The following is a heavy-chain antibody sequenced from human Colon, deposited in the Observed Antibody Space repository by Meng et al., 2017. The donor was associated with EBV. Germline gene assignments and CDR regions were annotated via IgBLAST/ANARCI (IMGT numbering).Heavy chain of an antibody. Sequence: SGAVVNNPWYSVKFACHADGYSFTSCSLNCVTHAPGQGLAWMGWININTGNPTYAQGFTGRFVFSLDTSVSTAYLQIDSLKADDTAVYYCARGNGWRFDYWGQGTLVTVSS. CDR1: GYSFTSCS. CDR2: ININTGNP. CDR3: ARGNGWRFDY. J-gene: IGHJ4*02. D-gene: IGHD6-19*01. V-gene: IGHV7-4-1*01.